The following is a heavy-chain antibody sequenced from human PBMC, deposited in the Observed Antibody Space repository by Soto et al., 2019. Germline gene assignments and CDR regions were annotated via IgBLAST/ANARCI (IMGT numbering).Heavy chain of an antibody. CDR3: AKQFCSSTSCYEIQH. CDR2: ISGSGGST. V-gene: IGHV3-23*01. Sequence: EVQLLESGGGLVQPGGSLRLSCAASGFTFSSDAMSWVRQAPGKGLEWVSAISGSGGSTYNADSVKGRFTISRDNSKNTRYLQMNSLRAENTAVYSCAKQFCSSTSCYEIQHWGQGTLVTVSS. D-gene: IGHD2-2*01. J-gene: IGHJ1*01. CDR1: GFTFSSDA.